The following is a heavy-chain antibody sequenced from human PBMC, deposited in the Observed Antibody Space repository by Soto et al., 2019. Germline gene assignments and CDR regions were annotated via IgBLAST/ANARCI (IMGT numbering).Heavy chain of an antibody. Sequence: EVQLLESGGGLVQPGGSLRLSCAASGFTFSSYAMSWVRQAPGKGLEWVSAISGSGGSTYYADSVKGRFTISRDNSKNTLYLRMNSLRAEDTAVYYCAKCGKNYDILTGHMDVWGQGTTVTVSS. J-gene: IGHJ6*02. CDR3: AKCGKNYDILTGHMDV. D-gene: IGHD3-9*01. CDR2: ISGSGGST. V-gene: IGHV3-23*01. CDR1: GFTFSSYA.